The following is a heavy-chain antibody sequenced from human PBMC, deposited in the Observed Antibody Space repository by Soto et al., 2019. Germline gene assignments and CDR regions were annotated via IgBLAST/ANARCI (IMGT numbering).Heavy chain of an antibody. CDR3: VSEDYICYGHAIDH. Sequence: TLVLTCAVSGVSISSYYGSWIRQPPGKGLEWIGYNYYSGTTNYNPSLKSRVPISVDTSKNQLFVRLTSVTAADTAVYHCVSEDYICYGHAIDHWGPGTVVTVSS. J-gene: IGHJ5*02. CDR2: NYYSGTT. CDR1: GVSISSYY. D-gene: IGHD3-9*01. V-gene: IGHV4-59*01.